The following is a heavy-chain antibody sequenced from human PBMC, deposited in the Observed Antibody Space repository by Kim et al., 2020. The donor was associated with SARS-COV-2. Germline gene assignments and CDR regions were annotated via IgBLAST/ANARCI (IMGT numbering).Heavy chain of an antibody. Sequence: SPSFQGQVTISADKSISTAYLQWSSLKASDTAMYYCASRRAVAGGVDYWGQGTLVTVSS. J-gene: IGHJ4*02. V-gene: IGHV5-51*01. D-gene: IGHD6-19*01. CDR3: ASRRAVAGGVDY.